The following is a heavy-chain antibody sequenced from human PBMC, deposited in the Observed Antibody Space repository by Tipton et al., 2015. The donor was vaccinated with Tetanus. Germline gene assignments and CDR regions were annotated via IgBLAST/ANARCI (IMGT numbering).Heavy chain of an antibody. J-gene: IGHJ6*02. Sequence: SLRLSCAASGFTFSSYAMSWVRQAPGKGLEWVSAISGSGGSTYYADSVKGRFTISRDNSKNTLYLQMNSLRAEDTAVYYCAKAEAGYSGYEAYYYYGMDVWGQGTTVTVSS. CDR2: ISGSGGST. D-gene: IGHD5-12*01. CDR3: AKAEAGYSGYEAYYYYGMDV. CDR1: GFTFSSYA. V-gene: IGHV3-23*01.